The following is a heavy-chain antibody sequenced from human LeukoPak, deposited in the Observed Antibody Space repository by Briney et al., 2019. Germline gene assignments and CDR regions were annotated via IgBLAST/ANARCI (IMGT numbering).Heavy chain of an antibody. J-gene: IGHJ6*02. V-gene: IGHV4-59*01. CDR1: GGSISSYY. D-gene: IGHD6-13*01. CDR3: ARVVPAAAVSLIDGMDV. Sequence: SETLSLTCTVSGGSISSYYWSWIRQPPGKGLEWIGYIYYSGSTNYNPSLKSRVTISVDTSKNQFSLKLSSVTAADTAVYYCARVVPAAAVSLIDGMDVWGQGTTVTVSS. CDR2: IYYSGST.